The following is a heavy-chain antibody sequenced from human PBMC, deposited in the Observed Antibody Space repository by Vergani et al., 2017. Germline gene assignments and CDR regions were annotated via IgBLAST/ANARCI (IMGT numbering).Heavy chain of an antibody. J-gene: IGHJ6*03. D-gene: IGHD3-22*01. V-gene: IGHV3-23*04. CDR1: GFTFSSYA. Sequence: EVQLVESGGGLVKPGGSLRLSCAASGFTFSSYAMSWVRQAPGKGLEWVSAISGSGGSTYYADSVKGRFTISRDNSKNTLYLQMNSLRAEDTAVYYCARDCGSSGYYIGYYYYYYMDVWGKGTTVTVSS. CDR3: ARDCGSSGYYIGYYYYYYMDV. CDR2: ISGSGGST.